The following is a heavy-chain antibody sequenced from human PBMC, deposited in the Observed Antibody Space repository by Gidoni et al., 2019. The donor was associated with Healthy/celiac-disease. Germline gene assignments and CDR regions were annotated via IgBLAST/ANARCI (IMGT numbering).Heavy chain of an antibody. D-gene: IGHD6-19*01. CDR3: AGEFSWSRIAVAGTGAFDI. V-gene: IGHV3-30-3*01. CDR2: IAYDGSNI. CDR1: GFTFSSYA. J-gene: IGHJ3*02. Sequence: QLQLVASGGSVVQPGRSLRPSCEAAGFTFSSYASHWVSHAPGKGLAWVAVIAYDGSNIYYADSVKGRFTISRDNSKNTLYRQMNSRRAEVTAVYYCAGEFSWSRIAVAGTGAFDIWGQGTMVTVSS.